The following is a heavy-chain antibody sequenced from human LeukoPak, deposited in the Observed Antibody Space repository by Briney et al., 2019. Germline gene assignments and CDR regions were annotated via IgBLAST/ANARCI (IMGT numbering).Heavy chain of an antibody. Sequence: LRLSCAASGFTFSSYGMHWVRQAPGKGLEWVAVIWYDGSNKYYADSVKGRFTISRDNSKNTLYLQMNSLRAEDTAVYYCASQRPRGVAPGRLEYWGQGTLVTVSS. J-gene: IGHJ4*02. CDR1: GFTFSSYG. CDR3: ASQRPRGVAPGRLEY. V-gene: IGHV3-33*01. CDR2: IWYDGSNK. D-gene: IGHD6-25*01.